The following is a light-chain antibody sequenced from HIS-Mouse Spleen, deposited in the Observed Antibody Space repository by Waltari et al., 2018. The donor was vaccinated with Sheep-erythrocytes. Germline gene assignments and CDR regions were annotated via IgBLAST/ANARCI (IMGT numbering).Light chain of an antibody. CDR1: QGISSA. Sequence: AIQLTQSPSSLSASVGDRVTITCRASQGISSALAWYQQKTGKAPKLLIYDASSLESGVPSRFSGSGSGTEFTLTISSLQPEDFATYYCQQFNSYPLTFGGGTKVEIK. V-gene: IGKV1-13*02. J-gene: IGKJ4*01. CDR2: DAS. CDR3: QQFNSYPLT.